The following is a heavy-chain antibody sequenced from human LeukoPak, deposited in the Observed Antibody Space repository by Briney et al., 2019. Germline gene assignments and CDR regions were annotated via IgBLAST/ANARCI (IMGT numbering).Heavy chain of an antibody. CDR2: IYRNDDK. Sequence: EPGPTLVKPTQTLTLTCPFSGFSLSTCGVAVGWIRQPPEKALQWLRRIYRNDDKRYSPTLKNRLKIREDTSRDLVIITMSNMDPVDTATYYCAHSSGYYGSGSFDNWGQGTLITVSA. J-gene: IGHJ4*02. CDR3: AHSSGYYGSGSFDN. CDR1: GFSLSTCGVA. D-gene: IGHD3-10*01. V-gene: IGHV2-5*01.